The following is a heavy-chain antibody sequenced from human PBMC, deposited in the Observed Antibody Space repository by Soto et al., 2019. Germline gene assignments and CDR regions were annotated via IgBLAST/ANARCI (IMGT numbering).Heavy chain of an antibody. CDR1: GGTFSSYA. J-gene: IGHJ1*01. V-gene: IGHV1-69*13. Sequence: ASVKVSCKASGGTFSSYAISWVRQAPGQGLEWMGGIIPIFGTANYAQKFQGRVTITADESTSTAYMELSSLRSEATAVYYCASGSAGYCSGRSCSPTSRYFQHWGQGTLVTVSS. CDR3: ASGSAGYCSGRSCSPTSRYFQH. D-gene: IGHD2-15*01. CDR2: IIPIFGTA.